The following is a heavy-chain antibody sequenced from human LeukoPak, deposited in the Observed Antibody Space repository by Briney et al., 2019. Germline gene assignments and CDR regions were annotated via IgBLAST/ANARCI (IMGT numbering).Heavy chain of an antibody. J-gene: IGHJ4*02. CDR3: ARLSITMILVVITEYYFDY. CDR1: GYSISSGYY. CDR2: IYHSGST. D-gene: IGHD3-22*01. V-gene: IGHV4-38-2*02. Sequence: PSETLSLTCTVSGYSISSGYYWGWIRQPPGKGLEWIGSIYHSGSTYYNPSLKSRVTISVDTSKNQFSLKLSSVTAADTAVYYCARLSITMILVVITEYYFDYWGQGTLVTVSS.